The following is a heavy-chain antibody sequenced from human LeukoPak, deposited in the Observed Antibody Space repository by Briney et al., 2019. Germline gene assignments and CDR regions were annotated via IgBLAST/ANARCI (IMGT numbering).Heavy chain of an antibody. J-gene: IGHJ5*02. D-gene: IGHD6-13*01. Sequence: ASVKVSCKASGYTFASYYMHWVRQAPGQGLEWTGIINPSGGSTSYAQKFQGRVTMTRDTSTSTVYMELSSLRSEDTAVYYCAILSGRIAAAGTDWFDPWGQGTLVTVSS. CDR1: GYTFASYY. CDR2: INPSGGST. CDR3: AILSGRIAAAGTDWFDP. V-gene: IGHV1-46*01.